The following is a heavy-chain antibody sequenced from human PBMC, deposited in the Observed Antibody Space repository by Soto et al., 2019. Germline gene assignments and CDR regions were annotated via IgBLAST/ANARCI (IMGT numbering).Heavy chain of an antibody. V-gene: IGHV3-30-3*01. D-gene: IGHD5-12*01. CDR2: ISYDGSNK. Sequence: QVQLVESGGGVVQPGRSLRLSCAASGFTFSSYAMHWVRQAPGKGLEWVAVISYDGSNKYYADSVKGRFTISRDNSKNTLYLQMNSLRAEDTAVYYCARDSQMATTDLYFDLWGRGTLVTVSS. J-gene: IGHJ2*01. CDR1: GFTFSSYA. CDR3: ARDSQMATTDLYFDL.